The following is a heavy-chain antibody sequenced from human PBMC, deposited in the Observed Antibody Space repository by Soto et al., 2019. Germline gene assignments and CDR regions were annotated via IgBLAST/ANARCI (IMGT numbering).Heavy chain of an antibody. V-gene: IGHV3-48*01. Sequence: GGSLRLSCAASGFTFSSYSMNWVRQAPGKGLEWVSYISSSSSTIYYAESVKGRFTISRDNAKNSLYQQMNSLRAEDTAVYYCARGPYYDILTGYSAYYFDYWGQGTLVTVSS. D-gene: IGHD3-9*01. CDR3: ARGPYYDILTGYSAYYFDY. CDR1: GFTFSSYS. CDR2: ISSSSSTI. J-gene: IGHJ4*02.